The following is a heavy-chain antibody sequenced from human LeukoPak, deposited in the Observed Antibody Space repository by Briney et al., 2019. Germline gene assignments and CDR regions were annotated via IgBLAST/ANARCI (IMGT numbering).Heavy chain of an antibody. D-gene: IGHD6-13*01. CDR3: ASNTHQYSSRPYAFDI. Sequence: SVKVSCKASGGTFSSYAISWVRQAPGQGLEWMGGIIPIFGTANYAQKFQGRVTITADESTSTAYMELSSLRSEDTAVYYCASNTHQYSSRPYAFDIWGQGTMVTVSS. CDR2: IIPIFGTA. V-gene: IGHV1-69*13. J-gene: IGHJ3*02. CDR1: GGTFSSYA.